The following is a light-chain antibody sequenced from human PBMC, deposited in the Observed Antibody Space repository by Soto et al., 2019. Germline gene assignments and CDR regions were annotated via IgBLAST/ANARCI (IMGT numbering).Light chain of an antibody. CDR2: AAS. J-gene: IGKJ2*01. CDR3: QQLKTYPVYT. CDR1: QGISSY. V-gene: IGKV1-9*01. Sequence: IQLTQSPSSLSASVGDRVTITCRASQGISSYLAWYQQKPGKAPKLLIYAASTLQSGVPSRFSGSASGTDFTLTISSLQPEDFVTYYCQQLKTYPVYTFGQGTKLEIK.